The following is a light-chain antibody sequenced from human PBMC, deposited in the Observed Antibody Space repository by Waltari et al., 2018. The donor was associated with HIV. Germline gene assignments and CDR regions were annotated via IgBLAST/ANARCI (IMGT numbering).Light chain of an antibody. Sequence: QSVLSQPPSASATPGQRVTISCSGSHSTSELTPFYWYQQFPGAAPQLLIYDVSHRPSGVPDRFSGSKSGTSASLTISTLQSKDEALYYCAARSDSSTTWVFGGGTRLTVL. J-gene: IGLJ3*02. V-gene: IGLV1-44*01. CDR2: DVS. CDR3: AARSDSSTTWV. CDR1: HSTSELTP.